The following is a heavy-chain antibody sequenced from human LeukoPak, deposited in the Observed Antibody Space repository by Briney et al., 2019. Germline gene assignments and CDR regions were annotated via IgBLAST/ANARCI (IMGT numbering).Heavy chain of an antibody. J-gene: IGHJ4*02. CDR3: AKDIGLYPYTVTTGPSFDY. D-gene: IGHD4-17*01. V-gene: IGHV3-43*01. CDR2: ISWDGGST. Sequence: GGSLRLSCAASGFTFDDYTMHWVRQAPEKGLEWVSLISWDGGSTYFADSVKGRFTISRDNSKNSLYLQMNGLRTEDTALYYCAKDIGLYPYTVTTGPSFDYWGQGTLVTVSS. CDR1: GFTFDDYT.